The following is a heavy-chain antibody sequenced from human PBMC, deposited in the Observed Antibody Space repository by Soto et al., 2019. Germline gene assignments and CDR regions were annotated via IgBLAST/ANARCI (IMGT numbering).Heavy chain of an antibody. D-gene: IGHD1-7*01. V-gene: IGHV3-53*04. CDR3: ARGPGNWNSHFDY. CDR2: IYSGGST. J-gene: IGHJ4*02. CDR1: GFTVSSNY. Sequence: GGSLRLSCAASGFTVSSNYMSWVRQAPGKGLEWVSVIYSGGSTYYADSVKGRFTFSRHNSKNTLYLQMNSLRAEDTAVYYCARGPGNWNSHFDYWGQGTLVTVSS.